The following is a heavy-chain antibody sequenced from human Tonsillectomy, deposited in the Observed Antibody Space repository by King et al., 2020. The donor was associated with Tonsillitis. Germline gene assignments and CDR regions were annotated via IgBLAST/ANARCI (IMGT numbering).Heavy chain of an antibody. CDR1: GYTFTNSG. CDR3: ARDFFYYCSSSSYYKGIDY. J-gene: IGHJ4*02. CDR2: ISADDVNT. D-gene: IGHD3-22*01. Sequence: GQLVQSGAEVKKPGASVKVSCKASGYTFTNSGISWVRQAPGKGLEWMGWISADDVNTNYAQKLQGRVTMTTDTSTSTAYMELRSLRSDDTAVYYCARDFFYYCSSSSYYKGIDYWGQGTLVTVSS. V-gene: IGHV1-18*04.